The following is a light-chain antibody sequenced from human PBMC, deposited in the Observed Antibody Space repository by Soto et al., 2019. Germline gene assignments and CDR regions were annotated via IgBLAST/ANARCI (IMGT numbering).Light chain of an antibody. V-gene: IGKV3-15*01. Sequence: EIVMRQSPATLSVSPGERATLSCRASQNINSNLAWYQQKPGQAPRLLISGSSTRATGIPARFSGSGSGTEFTLTISSLQSEDFVVYYCQQYSNWPQTFGQGTRLEIK. J-gene: IGKJ5*01. CDR1: QNINSN. CDR2: GSS. CDR3: QQYSNWPQT.